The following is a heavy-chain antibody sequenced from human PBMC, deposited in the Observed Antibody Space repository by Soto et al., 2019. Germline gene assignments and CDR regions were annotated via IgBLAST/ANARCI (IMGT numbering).Heavy chain of an antibody. Sequence: EVQLLESGGGLVQPGGSLRLSCVISGFTVSSSAMTWVRQPPGKGLEWVSTLSAGGSTYFAASVKCRFTSSRNSSANTLYLKMGRLKADDTAVYYCAKDRGSGGIVTGTPDSWGPGTLVTVSS. V-gene: IGHV3-23*01. D-gene: IGHD3-9*01. J-gene: IGHJ4*02. CDR3: AKDRGSGGIVTGTPDS. CDR2: LSAGGST. CDR1: GFTVSSSA.